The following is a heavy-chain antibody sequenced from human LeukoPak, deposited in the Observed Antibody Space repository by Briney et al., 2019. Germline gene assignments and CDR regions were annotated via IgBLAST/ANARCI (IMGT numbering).Heavy chain of an antibody. V-gene: IGHV4-59*01. D-gene: IGHD6-13*01. Sequence: SETLSLTCTVSGGSISNYYWSWIRQPPGKGLEWIGYIYYSGSTDYNPSLKSRVTISVYTSKNQFSLKLSSVTAADTAVYYCARIGSSWENYFDYWGQGTLVTVSS. CDR1: GGSISNYY. CDR2: IYYSGST. J-gene: IGHJ4*02. CDR3: ARIGSSWENYFDY.